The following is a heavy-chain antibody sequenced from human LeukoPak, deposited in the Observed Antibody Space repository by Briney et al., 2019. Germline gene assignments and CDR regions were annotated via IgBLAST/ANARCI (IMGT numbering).Heavy chain of an antibody. CDR1: GGSISSSSYY. J-gene: IGHJ4*02. V-gene: IGHV4-39*01. CDR2: IYYSGST. D-gene: IGHD1-14*01. Sequence: ASETLSLTCTVSGGSISSSSYYWGWIRQPPGKGLEWIGSIYYSGSTYYNPSLKSRVTISVDTSKNQFSLKLSSVTAADTAVYYCARVRIYYFDYWGQGTLVTVPS. CDR3: ARVRIYYFDY.